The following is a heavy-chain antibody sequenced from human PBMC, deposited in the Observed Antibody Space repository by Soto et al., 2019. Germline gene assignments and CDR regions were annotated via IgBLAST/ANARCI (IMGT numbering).Heavy chain of an antibody. Sequence: QVQLQESGPGLVKPSGTLSLTCDVSGGSISSSNWWSWVRQPPGKGLEWIGEIYHIGSTNYNPSHKSRVTIPVHNSKNHFSLNLSSVPAADTAVYYCARIPIAAAVNWFDPWGQGTLV. CDR1: GGSISSSNW. D-gene: IGHD6-13*01. CDR3: ARIPIAAAVNWFDP. V-gene: IGHV4-4*02. CDR2: IYHIGST. J-gene: IGHJ5*02.